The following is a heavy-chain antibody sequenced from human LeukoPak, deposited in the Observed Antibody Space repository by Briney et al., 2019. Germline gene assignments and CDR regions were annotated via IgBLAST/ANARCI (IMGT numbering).Heavy chain of an antibody. Sequence: PSETLSLTCTVSGGSISRYYWSWIRQPPGKGLEWMGFIYYSGTTKYNPSLKSRVTISADTSKNQFSLKLSSVTAADTAVYYCARQADDSSSSLVYFDYWGQGTLVTVSS. CDR1: GGSISRYY. D-gene: IGHD6-6*01. CDR3: ARQADDSSSSLVYFDY. CDR2: IYYSGTT. V-gene: IGHV4-59*08. J-gene: IGHJ4*02.